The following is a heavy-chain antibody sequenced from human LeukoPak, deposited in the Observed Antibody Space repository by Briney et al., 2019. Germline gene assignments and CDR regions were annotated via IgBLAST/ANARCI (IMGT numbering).Heavy chain of an antibody. Sequence: ASVKVSCKVSGYTLTELSMHWVRQAPGKGLEWMGGFDPEDGETIYAQKFQGRVTMTEDTSTDTAYMELSSLRSEDTAVYYCATPRDSGSYRDYWGQGTLVIVSS. V-gene: IGHV1-24*01. J-gene: IGHJ4*02. CDR1: GYTLTELS. D-gene: IGHD1-26*01. CDR3: ATPRDSGSYRDY. CDR2: FDPEDGET.